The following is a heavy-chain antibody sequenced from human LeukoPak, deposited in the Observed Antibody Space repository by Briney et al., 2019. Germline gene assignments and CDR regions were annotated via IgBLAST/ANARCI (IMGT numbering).Heavy chain of an antibody. V-gene: IGHV1-24*01. D-gene: IGHD1-14*01. CDR1: GYTLTELS. CDR2: FDPEDCES. J-gene: IGHJ4*02. Sequence: GSSVKVSCKVSGYTLTELSMHWVRQAPGKGLEGMGGFDPEDCESIYARKFQGRVTMTEETSTHKAYVAASSLRSADTAVYKLATLVLRFSGRIYWGQGTLVTVYS. CDR3: ATLVLRFSGRIY.